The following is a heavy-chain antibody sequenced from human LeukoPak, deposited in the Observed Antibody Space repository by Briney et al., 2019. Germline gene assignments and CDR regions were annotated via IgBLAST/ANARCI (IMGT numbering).Heavy chain of an antibody. D-gene: IGHD3-10*01. CDR1: GFTFSDYY. CDR2: ISSSGSTK. CDR3: ARDGHASGRGSPHY. V-gene: IGHV3-11*01. J-gene: IGHJ4*02. Sequence: GGSLRLSCAASGFTFSDYYMSWIRQAPGKGLEWVSYISSSGSTKYYADSVKGRFTISRDNAKNSYLQMNSLRAEDTAVYYCARDGHASGRGSPHYWGQGTLVTVSS.